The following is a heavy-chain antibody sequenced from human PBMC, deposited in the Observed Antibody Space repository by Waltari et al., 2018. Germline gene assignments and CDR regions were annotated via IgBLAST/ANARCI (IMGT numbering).Heavy chain of an antibody. Sequence: QVQLVQSGAEGTKPGASVKVSCKASGYKFTSHYIHWVRTAPGQGLELMGIVNPNDGTIKYAQKFQDRVTMTRDTSTSTVDVELRNLRSEDTAVYYCARVGLMLSNSRGGWFDPWGQGTLVTVFS. J-gene: IGHJ5*02. V-gene: IGHV1-46*01. CDR1: GYKFTSHY. CDR2: VNPNDGTI. D-gene: IGHD2-8*01. CDR3: ARVGLMLSNSRGGWFDP.